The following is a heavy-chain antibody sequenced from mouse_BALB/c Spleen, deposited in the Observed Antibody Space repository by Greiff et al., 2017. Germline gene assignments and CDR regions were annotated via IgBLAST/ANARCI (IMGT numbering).Heavy chain of an antibody. J-gene: IGHJ4*01. D-gene: IGHD1-1*01. CDR1: GFTFSSFG. CDR2: ISSGSSTI. CDR3: ARWGYCSSYDYYAMDY. V-gene: IGHV5-17*02. Sequence: EVQLVESGGGLVQPGGSRKLSCAASGFTFSSFGMHWVRQAPEKGLEWVAYISSGSSTIYYADTVKGRFTISRDNPKNTLFLQMTNLRSEDTAMYYCARWGYCSSYDYYAMDYWGQGTSVTVSS.